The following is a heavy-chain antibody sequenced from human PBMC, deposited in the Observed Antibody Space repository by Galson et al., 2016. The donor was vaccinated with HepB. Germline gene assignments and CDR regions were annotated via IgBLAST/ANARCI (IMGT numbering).Heavy chain of an antibody. CDR1: GFTFSDYY. D-gene: IGHD3-10*01. Sequence: SLRLSCAASGFTFSDYYMSWIRQAPGKGLEWVSFISSSGSYTNYADSVKGRFTISRDNAKNSLYLQMNSLRAEDTAVYYCARNRGFGYGSGVYYYYIDVWGKGTMVTVSS. CDR2: ISSSGSYT. J-gene: IGHJ6*03. V-gene: IGHV3-11*06. CDR3: ARNRGFGYGSGVYYYYIDV.